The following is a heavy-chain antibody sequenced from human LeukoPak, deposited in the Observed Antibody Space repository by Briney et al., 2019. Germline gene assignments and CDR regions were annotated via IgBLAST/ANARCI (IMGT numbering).Heavy chain of an antibody. CDR2: IKQDGSEK. CDR3: ARELGYCSGGSCYQGGYYYYGMDV. V-gene: IGHV3-7*01. J-gene: IGHJ6*02. CDR1: GFTFSSYW. Sequence: GSLILSCAASGFTFSSYWMSWVRQAPGKGLEWVANIKQDGSEKYYVDSVKGRFTISRDNSKNTLYLQMNSLRAEDTAVYYCARELGYCSGGSCYQGGYYYYGMDVWGQGTTVTVSS. D-gene: IGHD2-15*01.